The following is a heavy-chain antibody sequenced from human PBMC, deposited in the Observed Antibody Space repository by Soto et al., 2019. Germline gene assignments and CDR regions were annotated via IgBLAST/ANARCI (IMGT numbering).Heavy chain of an antibody. J-gene: IGHJ5*02. CDR1: GFTFSGSA. CDR2: IRSKANSYAT. V-gene: IGHV3-73*02. Sequence: EVQLVESGGGLVQPGGSLKLSCAASGFTFSGSAMHWVRQASGKGLEWVGRIRSKANSYATAYAASVKGRFTISRDDSKNTAYLQMNSLKTEDTAVYYCTRHEYDYVWGSYHHWGQGTLVTVSS. D-gene: IGHD3-16*02. CDR3: TRHEYDYVWGSYHH.